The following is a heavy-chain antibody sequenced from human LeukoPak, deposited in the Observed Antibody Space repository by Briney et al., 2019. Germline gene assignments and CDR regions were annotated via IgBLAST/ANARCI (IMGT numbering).Heavy chain of an antibody. CDR1: GFTFSSYA. CDR3: AKRVVVAATTYYFDY. CDR2: ISGSGGSA. Sequence: PGGSLRLSCAASGFTFSSYAMSWVRQAPGKGLEWVSAISGSGGSAYYADSVKGRFTISRDNSKSTLYLQMNSLRAEDTAVYYCAKRVVVAATTYYFDYWGQGTLVTVSS. J-gene: IGHJ4*02. V-gene: IGHV3-23*01. D-gene: IGHD2-15*01.